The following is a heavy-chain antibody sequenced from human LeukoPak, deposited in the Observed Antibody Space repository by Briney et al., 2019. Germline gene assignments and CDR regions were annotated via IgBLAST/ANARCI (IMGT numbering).Heavy chain of an antibody. CDR3: TSKQDY. Sequence: PGGSLRLSCAASGFTFSNYWMHWVRQTPGMGLVWVSRINTDGSDTTYADSVKGRFTISRDNAKNTLHLQMNSLRAEDTAVYYCTSKQDYWGQGTLVTVSS. CDR1: GFTFSNYW. CDR2: INTDGSDT. V-gene: IGHV3-74*01. J-gene: IGHJ4*02.